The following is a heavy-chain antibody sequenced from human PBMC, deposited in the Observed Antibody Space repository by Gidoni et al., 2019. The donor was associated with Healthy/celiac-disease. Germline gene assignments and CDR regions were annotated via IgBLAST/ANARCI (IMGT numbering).Heavy chain of an antibody. V-gene: IGHV4-61*02. D-gene: IGHD5-18*01. CDR1: GGSISSGSYY. Sequence: CTVPGGSISSGSYYWSWIRQPAGKGLEWIGRIYTSGSTNYNPSLKSRVTISVDTSKNQFSLKLSSVTAADTAVYYCARDGGYSYGGGIDYWGQGTLVTVSS. CDR3: ARDGGYSYGGGIDY. CDR2: IYTSGST. J-gene: IGHJ4*02.